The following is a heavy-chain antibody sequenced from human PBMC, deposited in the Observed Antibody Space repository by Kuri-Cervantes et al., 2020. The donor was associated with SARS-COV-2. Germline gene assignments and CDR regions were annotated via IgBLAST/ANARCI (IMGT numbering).Heavy chain of an antibody. D-gene: IGHD4-17*01. V-gene: IGHV4-39*01. CDR1: GASIGSSNYY. J-gene: IGHJ4*02. CDR2: ISYSGTT. CDR3: ARHLGGYGDRGFDF. Sequence: SETLSLTCTVSGASIGSSNYYWGWIRQPPGKGLEWIGSISYSGTTSHNPSLKSRVTISLDTSKNQFSLRLTSVTAADSAVYYCARHLGGYGDRGFDFWGQGTLVTVSS.